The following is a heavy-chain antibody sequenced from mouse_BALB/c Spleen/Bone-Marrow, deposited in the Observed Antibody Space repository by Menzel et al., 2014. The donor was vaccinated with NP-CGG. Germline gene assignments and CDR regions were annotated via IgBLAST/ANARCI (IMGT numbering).Heavy chain of an antibody. Sequence: VQGVESGPELVKPGASVKISCKASGYAFSSSWMNWVKQRPGQGLEWIGRIYPGDGDTNYNGKFKGKATLTADKSSSTAYMQLSCLTSVDSAVYFCARSDGYRAMDYWGQGTSVTVSS. V-gene: IGHV1-82*01. CDR2: IYPGDGDT. CDR3: ARSDGYRAMDY. CDR1: GYAFSSSW. J-gene: IGHJ4*01. D-gene: IGHD2-3*01.